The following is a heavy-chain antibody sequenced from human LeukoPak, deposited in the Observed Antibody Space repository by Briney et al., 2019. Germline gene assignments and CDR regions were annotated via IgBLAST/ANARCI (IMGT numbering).Heavy chain of an antibody. J-gene: IGHJ4*02. CDR3: ARVGYCSSTSCYGGRDY. V-gene: IGHV4-34*01. Sequence: SETLSLTCAVYGGSFSGYYWSWLRQPPGKGLEWIGEINHSGSTNYNPSLTSRVTISVDTSKNQFSLKLSSVTAADTAVYYCARVGYCSSTSCYGGRDYWGQGTLVTVSS. D-gene: IGHD2-2*01. CDR1: GGSFSGYY. CDR2: INHSGST.